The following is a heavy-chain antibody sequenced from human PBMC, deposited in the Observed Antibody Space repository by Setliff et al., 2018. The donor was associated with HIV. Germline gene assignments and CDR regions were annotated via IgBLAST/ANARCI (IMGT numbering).Heavy chain of an antibody. V-gene: IGHV4-4*08. Sequence: KPSETLSLTCSVFGGSIPGYHWCWIRQSPGKGLEWIGFIHMNGNSVYNPSLKSRVTLSGDASKNQFSLKLTSVTVADTAVYYCARVAVGGTGPDSWGQGTLVTVSS. CDR3: ARVAVGGTGPDS. CDR1: GGSIPGYH. CDR2: IHMNGNS. D-gene: IGHD1-1*01. J-gene: IGHJ4*02.